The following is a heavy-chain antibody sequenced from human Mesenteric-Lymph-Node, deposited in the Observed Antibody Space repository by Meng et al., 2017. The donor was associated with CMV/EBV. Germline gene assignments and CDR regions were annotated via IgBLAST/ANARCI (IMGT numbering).Heavy chain of an antibody. V-gene: IGHV3-7*01. Sequence: GGSLRLSCAASGFTFSNYWMSWVRQAPGKGLEWVATIKDDGSQKYYMDSVKGRFTISRDNAKNSLYLEMNSLRVEDTGVYYCARTGGYPNWFDPWGQGTLVTVSS. CDR3: ARTGGYPNWFDP. J-gene: IGHJ5*02. D-gene: IGHD2-15*01. CDR1: GFTFSNYW. CDR2: IKDDGSQK.